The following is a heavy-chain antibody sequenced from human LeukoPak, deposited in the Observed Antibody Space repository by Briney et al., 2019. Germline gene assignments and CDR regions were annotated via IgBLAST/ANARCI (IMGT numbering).Heavy chain of an antibody. D-gene: IGHD5-18*01. V-gene: IGHV3-53*01. CDR3: ARDLGYSYGIY. CDR1: GFTVSSNY. CDR2: IYSGGST. J-gene: IGHJ4*02. Sequence: PGGSLRLSCAASGFTVSSNYMSWVRQAPGKGLEWVSVIYSGGSTYYADSVKGRFTTSRDNSKNTLYLQMNSLRAEDTAVYYCARDLGYSYGIYWGQGTLVTVSS.